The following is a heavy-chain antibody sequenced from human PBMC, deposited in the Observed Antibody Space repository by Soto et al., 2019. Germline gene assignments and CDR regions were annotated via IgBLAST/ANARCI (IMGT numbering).Heavy chain of an antibody. J-gene: IGHJ4*02. CDR3: ASPQQWLGQRGDFDY. CDR1: GFTFSSHW. Sequence: ESGGGLVQPGGSLRLSCAASGFTFSSHWMSWVRQAPGKGLEWVANIRQDGSDKYYVDSVKGRFTISRDNSKNSLYLQMNSLRAEDTAIYYCASPQQWLGQRGDFDYWGQGTLVTVSS. CDR2: IRQDGSDK. V-gene: IGHV3-7*05. D-gene: IGHD6-19*01.